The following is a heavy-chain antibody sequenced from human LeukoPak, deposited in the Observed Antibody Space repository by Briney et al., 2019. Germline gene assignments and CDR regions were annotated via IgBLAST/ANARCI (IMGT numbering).Heavy chain of an antibody. Sequence: PGRSLRLSCAASGFTFSSYGMHWVRQAPGKGLEWVAVISYDGSNKYYADSVKGRFTISRDNSKNTLYLQMNSLRAEDTAVYYCAKDQRAMIVVVTLFDYWGQGTLVTVSS. CDR3: AKDQRAMIVVVTLFDY. J-gene: IGHJ4*02. V-gene: IGHV3-30*18. CDR2: ISYDGSNK. D-gene: IGHD3-22*01. CDR1: GFTFSSYG.